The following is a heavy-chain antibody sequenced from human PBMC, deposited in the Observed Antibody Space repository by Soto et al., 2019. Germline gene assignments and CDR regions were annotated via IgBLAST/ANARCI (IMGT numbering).Heavy chain of an antibody. Sequence: SVKVSCKASGGTFSSYTISWVRQAPGQGLEWMGRIIPILGIANYAQKFQGRVTITADKSTSTAYMELSSLRSEDTAVYYCARDYYGSGSYYRGTHYYYYYGMDVWGQGTTVTVSS. CDR1: GGTFSSYT. CDR3: ARDYYGSGSYYRGTHYYYYYGMDV. D-gene: IGHD3-10*01. J-gene: IGHJ6*02. CDR2: IIPILGIA. V-gene: IGHV1-69*04.